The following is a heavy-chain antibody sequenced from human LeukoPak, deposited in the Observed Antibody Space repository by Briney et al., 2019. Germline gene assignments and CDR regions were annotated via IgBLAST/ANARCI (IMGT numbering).Heavy chain of an antibody. CDR3: ARGFITNNRYYYYYMDV. Sequence: GASVKVSCKASGYTFTGYYMHWVRQAPGQGLEWMGWINPNSGGTNYAQKFQGRVTMTRDTSISTAYMELSRLRSDDTAVYYCARGFITNNRYYYYYMDVWGKGTTVTVSS. V-gene: IGHV1-2*02. J-gene: IGHJ6*03. CDR1: GYTFTGYY. D-gene: IGHD3-22*01. CDR2: INPNSGGT.